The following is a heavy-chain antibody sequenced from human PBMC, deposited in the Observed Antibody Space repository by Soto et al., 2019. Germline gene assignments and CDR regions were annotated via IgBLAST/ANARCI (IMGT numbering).Heavy chain of an antibody. CDR3: AKGTIFGVVNDYFDY. Sequence: GGSLRLSCAASGFTFSSYAMSWVRQAPGKGLEWVSAISGSGGSTYYADSVKGRFTISRDNSKNTLYLQMNSLRAEDTAVYYCAKGTIFGVVNDYFDYWGQGTLVTVSS. V-gene: IGHV3-23*01. J-gene: IGHJ4*02. CDR2: ISGSGGST. CDR1: GFTFSSYA. D-gene: IGHD3-3*01.